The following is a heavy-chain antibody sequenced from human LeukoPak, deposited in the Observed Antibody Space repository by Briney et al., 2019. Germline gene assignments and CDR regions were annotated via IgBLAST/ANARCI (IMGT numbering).Heavy chain of an antibody. V-gene: IGHV3-21*01. CDR3: AREGVPYCSGGSCYPNWFDP. J-gene: IGHJ5*02. D-gene: IGHD2-15*01. CDR2: ISSSSSYI. CDR1: GFTFSSYS. Sequence: GGSLRLSCAASGFTFSSYSMNRVRQAPGKGLEWVSSISSSSSYIYYADSVKGRFTISRDNAKNSLYLQMNSLRAEDTAVYYCAREGVPYCSGGSCYPNWFDPWGQGTLVTVSS.